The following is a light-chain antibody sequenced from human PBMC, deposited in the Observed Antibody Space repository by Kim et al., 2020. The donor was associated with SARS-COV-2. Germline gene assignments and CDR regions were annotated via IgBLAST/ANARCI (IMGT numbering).Light chain of an antibody. CDR2: EVS. Sequence: GQSITISCTGTSSDVGSYNLVSWYQQHPGKAPKLMIYEVSKRPSGVSNRFSGSKSGNTASLTISGLQAEDEADYYCCSYAGSSTPVFGGGTKVTVL. V-gene: IGLV2-23*02. CDR3: CSYAGSSTPV. J-gene: IGLJ2*01. CDR1: SSDVGSYNL.